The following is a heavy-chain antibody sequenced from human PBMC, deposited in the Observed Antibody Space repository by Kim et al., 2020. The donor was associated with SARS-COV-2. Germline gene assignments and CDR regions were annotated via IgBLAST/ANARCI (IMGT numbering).Heavy chain of an antibody. CDR3: ARDYYDILTGHSYYGMDV. V-gene: IGHV3-21*01. CDR1: GFTFSSYS. CDR2: ISSSSSYI. J-gene: IGHJ6*02. Sequence: GGSLRLSCAASGFTFSSYSMNWVRQAPGKGLEWVSSISSSSSYIYYADSVKGRFTISRDNAKNSLYLQMNSLRAEDTAVYYCARDYYDILTGHSYYGMDVWGQGTTVTVSS. D-gene: IGHD3-9*01.